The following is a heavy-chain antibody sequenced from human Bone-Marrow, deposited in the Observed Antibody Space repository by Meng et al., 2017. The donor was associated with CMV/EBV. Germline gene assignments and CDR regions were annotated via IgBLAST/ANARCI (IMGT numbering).Heavy chain of an antibody. Sequence: SQTLSLPCAVYGGSFSGYYWSWIRQPPGKGLEWSGEINHSGSTNYNPSLKSRVTISVDTSKNQFSLKLSSVTAADTAVYYCARGRRGPVVPAAMDFDYWGQGTLVTVSS. D-gene: IGHD2-2*01. J-gene: IGHJ4*02. CDR1: GGSFSGYY. CDR2: INHSGST. CDR3: ARGRRGPVVPAAMDFDY. V-gene: IGHV4-34*01.